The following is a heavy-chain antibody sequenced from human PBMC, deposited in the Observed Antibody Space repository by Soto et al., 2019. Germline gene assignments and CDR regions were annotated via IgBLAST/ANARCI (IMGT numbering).Heavy chain of an antibody. CDR1: GFTFSSYA. CDR2: ISGSGSTL. V-gene: IGHV3-11*01. Sequence: GGSLRLSCAASGFTFSSYAMSWVRQAPGKGLEWVSYISGSGSTLYYADSVKGRFTISRDNAKNSLYLQMNSLRAEDTAVYYCARDGVIAAHTFDYWGQGTLVTVSS. J-gene: IGHJ4*02. CDR3: ARDGVIAAHTFDY. D-gene: IGHD6-6*01.